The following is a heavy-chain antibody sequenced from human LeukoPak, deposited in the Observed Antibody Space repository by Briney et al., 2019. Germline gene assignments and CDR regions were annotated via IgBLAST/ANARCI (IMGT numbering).Heavy chain of an antibody. CDR3: ARDLGTYYYYYYMDV. CDR2: ISSSSSYI. CDR1: GFTFSSYS. Sequence: GGSLRLSCAASGFTFSSYSMNWVRQAPGKGLEWVSSISSSSSYIYYADSVKGRFTISRDNAKNSLYLQMNSLRAEDTAVYYCARDLGTYYYYYYMDVWGKGTTVTVSS. V-gene: IGHV3-21*01. J-gene: IGHJ6*03.